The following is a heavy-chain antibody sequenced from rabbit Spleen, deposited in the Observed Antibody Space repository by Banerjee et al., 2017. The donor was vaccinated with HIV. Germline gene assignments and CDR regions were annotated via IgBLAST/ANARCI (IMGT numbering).Heavy chain of an antibody. CDR2: IYAGSSGST. Sequence: QEQLEESGGGLVKPGASLTLTCKASGFSFNSGDDMCWVRQAPGKGLEWIACIYAGSSGSTYSASWAKGRFTISKTSSTTVTLQVTRLTAADTATYFCARDTSSSFSSYGMDLWGPGTLVTVS. CDR3: ARDTSSSFSSYGMDL. CDR1: GFSFNSGDD. J-gene: IGHJ6*01. V-gene: IGHV1S45*01. D-gene: IGHD1-1*01.